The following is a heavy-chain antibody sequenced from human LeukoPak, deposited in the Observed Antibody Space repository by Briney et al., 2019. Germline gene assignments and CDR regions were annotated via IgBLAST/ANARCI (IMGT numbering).Heavy chain of an antibody. CDR3: ARGGSSGPFEY. J-gene: IGHJ4*02. Sequence: GGSLRLSCAASGFTFYDYGMGWVRQAPGKGLEWVSGINWNGGNTGYADSVKGRFTISRDNAKNSLYLQMNSLRAEDMALYYCARGGSSGPFEYWGQGTLVTVSS. V-gene: IGHV3-20*04. CDR2: INWNGGNT. CDR1: GFTFYDYG. D-gene: IGHD6-19*01.